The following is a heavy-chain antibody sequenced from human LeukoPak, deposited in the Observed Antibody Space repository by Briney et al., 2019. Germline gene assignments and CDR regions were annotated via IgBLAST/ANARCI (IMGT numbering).Heavy chain of an antibody. J-gene: IGHJ2*01. CDR3: ARREHITIFGVVTDYWYFDL. Sequence: SETLSLTCAVYGGSFSGYYWTWVRQTPEKGLEWIGEMNPSGSTSYNPSLKSRVTISVDTSKNQFSLKLSSVTAADTAVYYCARREHITIFGVVTDYWYFDLWGRGTLVTVSS. V-gene: IGHV4-34*01. D-gene: IGHD3-3*01. CDR1: GGSFSGYY. CDR2: MNPSGST.